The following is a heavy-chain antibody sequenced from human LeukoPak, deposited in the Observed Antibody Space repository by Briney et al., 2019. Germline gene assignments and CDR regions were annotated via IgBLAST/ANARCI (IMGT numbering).Heavy chain of an antibody. Sequence: SETLSLTCAVYGGSFSGYYWSWIRQPPGKGLEWIGEINHSGSTNYNPSLKSRVTISVDTSKNQFSLKLSSATAADTAVYYCARVRELLPDYWGQGTLVTVSS. D-gene: IGHD1-26*01. J-gene: IGHJ4*02. CDR2: INHSGST. V-gene: IGHV4-34*01. CDR3: ARVRELLPDY. CDR1: GGSFSGYY.